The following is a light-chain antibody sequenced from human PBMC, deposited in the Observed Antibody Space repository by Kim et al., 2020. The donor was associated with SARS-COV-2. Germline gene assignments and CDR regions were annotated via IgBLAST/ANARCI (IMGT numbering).Light chain of an antibody. V-gene: IGLV3-21*01. CDR1: NIGRKS. CDR2: YDS. CDR3: QVWENTLRT. J-gene: IGLJ2*01. Sequence: VAPGKTTRINCGGNNIGRKSIHWYQHKPGQAPVLVIYYDSDRPPGVSERFSASNSGNTATLAISSVEPGDEADYYCQVWENTLRTFGGGTQLTVL.